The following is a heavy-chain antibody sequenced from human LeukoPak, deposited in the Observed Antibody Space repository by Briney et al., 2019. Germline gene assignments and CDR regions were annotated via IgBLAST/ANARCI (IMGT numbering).Heavy chain of an antibody. CDR1: GGSFSGYY. CDR3: ARTGNGYYDYVWGSYRPPYYFDY. V-gene: IGHV4-34*01. D-gene: IGHD3-16*02. J-gene: IGHJ4*02. CDR2: INHSGST. Sequence: SETLSLTCAVYGGSFSGYYWSWIRQPPGKGLEWIGEINHSGSTNYNPSLKSRATISVDTSKNQFSLKLSSVTAADTAVYYCARTGNGYYDYVWGSYRPPYYFDYWGQGTLVTVSS.